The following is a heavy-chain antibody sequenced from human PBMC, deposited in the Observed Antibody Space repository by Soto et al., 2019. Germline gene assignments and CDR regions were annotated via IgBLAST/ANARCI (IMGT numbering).Heavy chain of an antibody. D-gene: IGHD6-6*01. V-gene: IGHV3-9*01. Sequence: EVQLVESGGGLVQPGRSLRLSCAASGFTFEDYAMHWVRQAPGKGLEWVSGITWNGGDIAYADSVKGRFTMSRDNAKNSLFLQMSSLRAADTDLYYCATARYTSSSSYFDYWGQGTLVTVSS. CDR2: ITWNGGDI. CDR3: ATARYTSSSSYFDY. J-gene: IGHJ4*02. CDR1: GFTFEDYA.